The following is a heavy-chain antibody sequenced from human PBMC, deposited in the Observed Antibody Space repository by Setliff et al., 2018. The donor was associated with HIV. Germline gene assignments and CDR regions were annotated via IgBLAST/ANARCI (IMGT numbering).Heavy chain of an antibody. Sequence: TWVRQAPGKGLEWIGQIFHSGSTDYNPSLKSRVTISLDTSKNQFSLNLTSVTAADTAVYYCARWMVVPRDSYYNYYYMDVWGKGTTVTVSS. D-gene: IGHD3-22*01. CDR2: IFHSGST. CDR3: ARWMVVPRDSYYNYYYMDV. V-gene: IGHV4-34*12. J-gene: IGHJ6*03.